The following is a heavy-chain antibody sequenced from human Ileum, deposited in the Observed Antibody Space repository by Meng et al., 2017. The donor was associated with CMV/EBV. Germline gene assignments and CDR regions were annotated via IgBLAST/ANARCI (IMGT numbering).Heavy chain of an antibody. CDR3: AKDLQARGSYFDL. Sequence: CGASGLTFSSYGMHWARQAPGKGLEWVAFIRYDGSNKYYADSVKGRFTISRDNSKNTLYLQMNSLRAEDTAVYYCAKDLQARGSYFDLWGRGTLVTVSS. CDR1: GLTFSSYG. CDR2: IRYDGSNK. J-gene: IGHJ2*01. V-gene: IGHV3-30*02.